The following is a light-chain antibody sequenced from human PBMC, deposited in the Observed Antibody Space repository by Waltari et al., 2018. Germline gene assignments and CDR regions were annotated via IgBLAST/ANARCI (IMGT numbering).Light chain of an antibody. CDR1: QSVGRF. J-gene: IGKJ1*01. Sequence: ELVLTQSPGTLSLSPGERATRACRASQSVGRFLAWYQQKPGQAPRLLIYQASNRATGIPDRFSGSGSGTDFSLTISRLEPEDFAVYYCQNHERLPATFGQGTKVEI. CDR2: QAS. V-gene: IGKV3-20*01. CDR3: QNHERLPAT.